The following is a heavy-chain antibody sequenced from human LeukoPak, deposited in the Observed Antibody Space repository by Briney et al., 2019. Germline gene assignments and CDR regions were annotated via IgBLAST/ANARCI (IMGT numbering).Heavy chain of an antibody. J-gene: IGHJ3*02. CDR1: GGSISSYY. CDR2: IYYSGST. V-gene: IGHV4-59*01. Sequence: PSETLSLTCTVSGGSISSYYWSWIRQPPGKGLEWIGYIYYSGSTNYNPSLKSRVTISVDTSKNQFSLKLSSVTAADTAVYYCASLYCSSTSCYGRGAFDIWGQGTMVTVSS. CDR3: ASLYCSSTSCYGRGAFDI. D-gene: IGHD2-2*01.